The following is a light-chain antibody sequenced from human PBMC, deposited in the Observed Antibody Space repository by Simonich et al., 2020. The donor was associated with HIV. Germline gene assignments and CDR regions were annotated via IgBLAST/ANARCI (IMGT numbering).Light chain of an antibody. CDR2: GNT. CDR3: QSYDSGLSGSGHVV. CDR1: SSNIGGGYD. J-gene: IGLJ2*01. V-gene: IGLV1-40*01. Sequence: QSVLTQPPSVSGAPGQRVTISCTGSSSNIGGGYDVHWYQQLPGTAPKLLIYGNTKRPSGVPDRFSGSKSGTSASLAITGLQAEDEADYYCQSYDSGLSGSGHVVFGGGTKLTVL.